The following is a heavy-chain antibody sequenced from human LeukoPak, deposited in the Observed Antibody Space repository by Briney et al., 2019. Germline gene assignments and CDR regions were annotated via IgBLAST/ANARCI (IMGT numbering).Heavy chain of an antibody. CDR1: GYTFTGYY. J-gene: IGHJ4*02. D-gene: IGHD1-26*01. CDR3: ARLKYSGSYVDLDY. V-gene: IGHV1-2*02. Sequence: GASVKVSCKASGYTFTGYYMHWVRQAPGQGLEWMGWINPNSGGTNYAQKFQGRVIMTRDTSISTAYMELSRLRSDDTAVYYCARLKYSGSYVDLDYWGQGTLVTVSS. CDR2: INPNSGGT.